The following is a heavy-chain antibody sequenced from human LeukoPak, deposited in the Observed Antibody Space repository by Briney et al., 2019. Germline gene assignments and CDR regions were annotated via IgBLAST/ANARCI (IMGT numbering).Heavy chain of an antibody. CDR2: ISVDGSTK. V-gene: IGHV3-30-3*01. CDR3: AKAPRGQLLPFDL. Sequence: PGRSLKLSCAASGFTFSSYAMHWVRQAPGKGLEWVALISVDGSTKYDVDSVKGRFTISRDNSKNTLYLQMNSLRAEDTAVYYCAKAPRGQLLPFDLWGRGTLVTVSS. CDR1: GFTFSSYA. J-gene: IGHJ2*01. D-gene: IGHD6-6*01.